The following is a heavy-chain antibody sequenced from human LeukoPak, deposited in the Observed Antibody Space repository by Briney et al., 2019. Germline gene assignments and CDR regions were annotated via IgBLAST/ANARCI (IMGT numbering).Heavy chain of an antibody. CDR1: GFTSSDYY. D-gene: IGHD2-2*01. V-gene: IGHV3-11*05. CDR3: ARELVVVVPAAMGRRFNWFDP. J-gene: IGHJ5*02. Sequence: PGGSLRLSCAASGFTSSDYYMSWIRQAPGKGLEWVSYISSSSSYTNYADSVKGRFTISRDNAKNSLYLQMNSLRAEDTAVYYCARELVVVVPAAMGRRFNWFDPWGQGTLVTVSS. CDR2: ISSSSSYT.